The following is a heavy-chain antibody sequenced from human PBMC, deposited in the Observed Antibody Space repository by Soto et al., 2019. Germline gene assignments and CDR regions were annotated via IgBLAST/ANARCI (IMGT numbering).Heavy chain of an antibody. J-gene: IGHJ4*02. CDR2: IYHTGHS. Sequence: QVQLQESGPGLVKPSQTLSLTCAVSHGSVTSGGYYWSLVRQLPGKGLERIGQIYHTGHSYYKPSLKCQVSISVDTSKSKFSVRLSSVTAADTAVDFFARAREKYGGHCEYWGQGILVTASS. CDR3: ARAREKYGGHCEY. V-gene: IGHV4-31*11. CDR1: HGSVTSGGYY. D-gene: IGHD3-16*01.